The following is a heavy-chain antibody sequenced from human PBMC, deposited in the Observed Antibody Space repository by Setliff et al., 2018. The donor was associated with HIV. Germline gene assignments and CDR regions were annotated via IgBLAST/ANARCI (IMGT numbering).Heavy chain of an antibody. CDR1: GYTFSNFG. CDR2: ISGYSGKT. V-gene: IGHV1-18*01. D-gene: IGHD3-10*01. J-gene: IGHJ3*02. Sequence: ASVKVSCKSSGYTFSNFGVSWVRQAPGQGLEWLGYISGYSGKTHFSPRLQGRLTMTTDTSTDTVYLELRSLASDDTAIYYCAREAPRYASGAFDMWGLGTMVT. CDR3: AREAPRYASGAFDM.